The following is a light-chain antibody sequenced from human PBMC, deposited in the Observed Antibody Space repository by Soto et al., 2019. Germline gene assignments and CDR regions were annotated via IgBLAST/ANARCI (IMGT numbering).Light chain of an antibody. CDR3: CSYAGSSVHVV. Sequence: QSALTQPASVSGSPGQSITISCTGTSSDVGSYNLVSWYQQHPGKAPKLMIYEVSKRPSGVSNRFSGSKSGNTASLTISGLQAEDEADYYCCSYAGSSVHVVFGVGTQLTVL. CDR2: EVS. CDR1: SSDVGSYNL. J-gene: IGLJ2*01. V-gene: IGLV2-23*02.